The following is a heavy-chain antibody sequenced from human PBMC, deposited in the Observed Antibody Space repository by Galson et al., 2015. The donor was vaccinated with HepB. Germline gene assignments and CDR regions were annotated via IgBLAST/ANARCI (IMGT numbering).Heavy chain of an antibody. V-gene: IGHV3-53*01. CDR2: IYSGGST. Sequence: SLRLSCAASGFTVSSNYMSWVRQAPGKGLEWVSVIYSGGSTYYADSVKGRFTISRDNSKNTLYLQMNSLRAEDTAVYYCARDDSAVAGKYYWGQGTLVTVSS. D-gene: IGHD6-19*01. CDR1: GFTVSSNY. CDR3: ARDDSAVAGKYY. J-gene: IGHJ4*02.